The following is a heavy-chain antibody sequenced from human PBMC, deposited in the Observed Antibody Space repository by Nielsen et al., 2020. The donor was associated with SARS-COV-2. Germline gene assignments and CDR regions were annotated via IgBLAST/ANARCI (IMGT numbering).Heavy chain of an antibody. V-gene: IGHV7-4-1*02. Sequence: ASVKVSCKASGYTFSSYAMNWVRQAPGQGLEWMGWINTNTRYPTYAQGFTGRFVFSLDTSVSTAYLEISSLKTEDTAVYYCARATDYSDSSGYYCEYFHHWGQGTLVTVSS. CDR3: ARATDYSDSSGYYCEYFHH. J-gene: IGHJ1*01. D-gene: IGHD3-22*01. CDR1: GYTFSSYA. CDR2: INTNTRYP.